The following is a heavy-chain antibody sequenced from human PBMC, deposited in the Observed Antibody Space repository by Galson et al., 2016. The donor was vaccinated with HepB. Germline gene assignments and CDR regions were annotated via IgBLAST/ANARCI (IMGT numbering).Heavy chain of an antibody. CDR1: GFSFGDYT. D-gene: IGHD5-12*01. J-gene: IGHJ3*02. Sequence: SLRLSCAASGFSFGDYTMSWVRQTPGKGLEWVSAISGSGATPYFADSVKGRFTISRDNSKFTLFLQMNSLRVDDTALYYCAKTRPSLSGHGRNAFDIWGQGTMVTVSS. CDR3: AKTRPSLSGHGRNAFDI. CDR2: ISGSGATP. V-gene: IGHV3-23*01.